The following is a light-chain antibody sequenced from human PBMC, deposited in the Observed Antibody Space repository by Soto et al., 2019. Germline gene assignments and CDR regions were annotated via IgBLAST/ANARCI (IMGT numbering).Light chain of an antibody. CDR2: DAS. J-gene: IGKJ1*01. CDR3: QQFYNYPRT. CDR1: QDIGTY. Sequence: IQLTQSPSALSASVGDRVTLTCLASQDIGTYLAWYQQIPGKAPKLLIYDASTLQTGVPSRFSGSGSGTDFTLTISYLQSEDFGTYYCQQFYNYPRTFGQGTNVDIK. V-gene: IGKV1-9*01.